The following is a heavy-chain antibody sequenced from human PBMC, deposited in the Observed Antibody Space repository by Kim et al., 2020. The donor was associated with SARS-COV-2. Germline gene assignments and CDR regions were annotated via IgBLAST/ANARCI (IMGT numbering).Heavy chain of an antibody. CDR2: INWNGDST. Sequence: GGSLRLSCAAPGFTFDEYGLSWVRQAPGKGLEWVSGINWNGDSTGYADSVKGRFTISRDNAKNSLYLQMNSLRAEDTVFYHCARDPIGETTGTAFDSWGQGTLVTVSS. V-gene: IGHV3-20*01. CDR3: ARDPIGETTGTAFDS. CDR1: GFTFDEYG. D-gene: IGHD1-1*01. J-gene: IGHJ4*02.